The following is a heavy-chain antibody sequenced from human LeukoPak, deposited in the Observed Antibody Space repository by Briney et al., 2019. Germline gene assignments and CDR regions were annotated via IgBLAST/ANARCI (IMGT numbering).Heavy chain of an antibody. J-gene: IGHJ4*02. CDR3: AKDADPAQYHPTHFDY. V-gene: IGHV3-30*02. D-gene: IGHD2-2*01. CDR2: IRYDGSNK. CDR1: GFTFSSYG. Sequence: GGSLRLSCAASGFTFSSYGMHWVRQAPGKGLEWVAFIRYDGSNKYYADSVKGRFTISRDNSKNTLYLQMNSLRAEDTAVYYCAKDADPAQYHPTHFDYWGQGTLVTVSS.